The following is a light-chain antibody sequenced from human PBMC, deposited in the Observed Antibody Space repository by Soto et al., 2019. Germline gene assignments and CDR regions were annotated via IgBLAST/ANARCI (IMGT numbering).Light chain of an antibody. CDR1: KLGDKY. CDR3: QAWDSSTALV. J-gene: IGLJ2*01. Sequence: SYELTQPPSVSVSPGQTASITCSGAKLGDKYACWYQQKPRQSPVLVIYQDSKRPSGIPERFSGSNSGNTATLTISGTQAMDEADYYCQAWDSSTALVFGGGTKLTVL. V-gene: IGLV3-1*01. CDR2: QDS.